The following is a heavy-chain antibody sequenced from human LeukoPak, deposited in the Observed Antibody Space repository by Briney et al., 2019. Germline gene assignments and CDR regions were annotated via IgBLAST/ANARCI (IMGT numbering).Heavy chain of an antibody. CDR1: GFTFSNYW. J-gene: IGHJ4*02. D-gene: IGHD2-2*01. V-gene: IGHV3-7*01. CDR2: IRLDGGDK. Sequence: GFLRLSCAASGFTFSNYWMSWVRQAPGKGLEWVATIRLDGGDKNYVDSVRGRFIISRDNAESSVYLQMNSLRAEDTAVYFCLRPFPGDCSSTSCHGFDLWGQGTLVTVSS. CDR3: LRPFPGDCSSTSCHGFDL.